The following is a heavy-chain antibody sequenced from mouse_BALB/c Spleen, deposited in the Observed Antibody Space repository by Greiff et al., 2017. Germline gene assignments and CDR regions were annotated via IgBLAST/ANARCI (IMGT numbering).Heavy chain of an antibody. CDR3: ARSYYGSSFDY. D-gene: IGHD1-1*01. CDR2: INPRTGNT. V-gene: IGHV1-7*01. J-gene: IGHJ2*01. Sequence: QVQLKQSGAELAQPGASVKMSCKASGYTFTSYWMHWVKQRPGQGLEWIGYINPRTGNTEYNQKFKDKATLTADKSSSTAYMQLSSLTSEDSAVYYCARSYYGSSFDYWGQGTTLTVS. CDR1: GYTFTSYW.